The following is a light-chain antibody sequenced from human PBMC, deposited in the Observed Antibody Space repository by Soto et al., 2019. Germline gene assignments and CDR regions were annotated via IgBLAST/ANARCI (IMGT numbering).Light chain of an antibody. CDR3: ATWDDSLSGRV. CDR1: SSNIGSNY. V-gene: IGLV1-47*01. J-gene: IGLJ3*02. CDR2: VNN. Sequence: QSVLTQPPSASGTPGQRVTISCSGSSSNIGSNYVYWYQQLPGTAPKLLISVNNQRPSGVPDRFSGSKSGTSASLAISGLRSEDEADYYCATWDDSLSGRVFGGGTTLTVL.